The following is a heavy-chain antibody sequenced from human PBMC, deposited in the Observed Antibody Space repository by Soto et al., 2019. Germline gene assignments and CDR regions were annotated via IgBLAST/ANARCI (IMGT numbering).Heavy chain of an antibody. J-gene: IGHJ6*03. V-gene: IGHV1-18*01. CDR3: ARESGGTTATLDYYYDYKDV. CDR1: GYTFTSYG. D-gene: IGHD4-17*01. CDR2: ISAYNGNT. Sequence: ASVKVSCKASGYTFTSYGISWVRQAPGQGLEWMGWISAYNGNTNYAQKFQGRVTMTTDTSTSTAYMELRSLRSDATAVYYCARESGGTTATLDYYYDYKDVWGKGTTVTVSS.